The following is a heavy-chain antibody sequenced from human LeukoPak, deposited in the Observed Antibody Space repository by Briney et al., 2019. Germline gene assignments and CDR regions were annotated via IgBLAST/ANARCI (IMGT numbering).Heavy chain of an antibody. J-gene: IGHJ4*02. CDR1: GFTFSSYA. CDR3: AKGRVVTGAGRQGYFDY. D-gene: IGHD2-21*02. CDR2: ISGSGGST. V-gene: IGHV3-23*01. Sequence: GGSLRLSCAASGFTFSSYAMSWVRQAPGKGLEWVSAISGSGGSTYYADSVKGRFTISRDNSKNTLYLQMNSLRAEDTAVYYCAKGRVVTGAGRQGYFDYWGQGTLVTVSS.